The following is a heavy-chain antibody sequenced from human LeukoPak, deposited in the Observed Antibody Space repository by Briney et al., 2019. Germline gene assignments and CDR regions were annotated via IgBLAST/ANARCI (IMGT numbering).Heavy chain of an antibody. V-gene: IGHV4-59*11. CDR3: ARFSWGCSTASCYLTN. Sequence: ASETLSLTCTVGGGSLSGHCWGWIRQPPGKGLELVGHIYYTGTTFYNPSLNSRVTITLDTSRNQFSLRLTSVIAADTAVYCCARFSWGCSTASCYLTNWGQGALVTVSS. D-gene: IGHD2-2*01. J-gene: IGHJ4*02. CDR1: GGSLSGHC. CDR2: IYYTGTT.